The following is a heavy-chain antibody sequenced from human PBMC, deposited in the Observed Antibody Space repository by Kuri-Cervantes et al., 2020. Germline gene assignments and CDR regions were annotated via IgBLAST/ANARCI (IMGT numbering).Heavy chain of an antibody. V-gene: IGHV3-33*01. CDR2: IWYDGSNK. D-gene: IGHD6-13*01. J-gene: IGHJ6*02. Sequence: GGSLRLSCAASGFTFSNYGMHWVRQAPGKGLEWVAVIWYDGSNKYHADSVKGRFTISRDNSKNTLYLQMNSLRAEDTAVYYCARDGGSSSWYSLDGGMDVWGQGTTVTVSS. CDR3: ARDGGSSSWYSLDGGMDV. CDR1: GFTFSNYG.